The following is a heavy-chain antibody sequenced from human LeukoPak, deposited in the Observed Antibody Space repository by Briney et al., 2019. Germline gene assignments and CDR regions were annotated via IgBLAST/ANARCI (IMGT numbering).Heavy chain of an antibody. J-gene: IGHJ3*02. V-gene: IGHV1-69*05. CDR2: IIPICGNL. Sequence: SVKVSCEASGRTFRSYAMSCVRQAPGQGLEWMGGIIPICGNLNYAQTFQGRVTITKDESTSTAYMEMSSLRSEDTAVYYCAREKEDAFDIWCQGTTVTASS. CDR1: GRTFRSYA. CDR3: AREKEDAFDI.